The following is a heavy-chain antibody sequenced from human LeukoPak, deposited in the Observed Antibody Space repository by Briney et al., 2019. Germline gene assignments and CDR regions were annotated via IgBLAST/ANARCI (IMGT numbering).Heavy chain of an antibody. CDR2: IKQDESEK. D-gene: IGHD2-2*01. V-gene: IGHV3-7*01. Sequence: PGGSLRLSCAASGFNFGIYWMTWVRQVPGKGLKWVATIKQDESEKFYVDSVKGRFTISRDNARNSLYLEMNSLRVDDTAVYYCARDSIGDIVVVPAAIPGHYYYYYMDVWGKGTTVTVSS. CDR1: GFNFGIYW. CDR3: ARDSIGDIVVVPAAIPGHYYYYYMDV. J-gene: IGHJ6*03.